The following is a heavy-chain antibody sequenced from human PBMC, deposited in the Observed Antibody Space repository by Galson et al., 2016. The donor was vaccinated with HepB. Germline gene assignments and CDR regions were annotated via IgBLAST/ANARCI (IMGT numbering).Heavy chain of an antibody. D-gene: IGHD2-15*01. CDR3: AKLHRASHCSEGSCFSGYWFFDL. CDR1: GGSISSSSYY. V-gene: IGHV4-39*01. CDR2: FYYSAST. Sequence: SETLSLTCTVSGGSISSSSYYWGWIRQPPGKGLEWIGSFYYSASTYYNPSLKSRVTISVDTSKNQFSLKLTSVTAADTAVYYCAKLHRASHCSEGSCFSGYWFFDLWGRGTLVTVSS. J-gene: IGHJ2*01.